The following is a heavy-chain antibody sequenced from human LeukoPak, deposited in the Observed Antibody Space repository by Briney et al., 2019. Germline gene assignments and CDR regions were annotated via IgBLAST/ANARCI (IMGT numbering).Heavy chain of an antibody. D-gene: IGHD3-16*02. J-gene: IGHJ5*01. CDR1: GLNFVDYA. CDR3: ARGFELITFGGAIGKLNWFDS. V-gene: IGHV3-43*02. CDR2: ISADGGTT. Sequence: PGGSLRLSCVVSGLNFVDYAMHWVRQPPGKGLEWVSLISADGGTTFSADSVKGRFTISRDNAKNSLYLQMYSLRAEDTAVYYCARGFELITFGGAIGKLNWFDSWGQVTLVTVSS.